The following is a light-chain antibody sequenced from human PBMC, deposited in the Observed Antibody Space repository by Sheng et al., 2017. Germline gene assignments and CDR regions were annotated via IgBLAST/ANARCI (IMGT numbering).Light chain of an antibody. CDR1: NIGSKD. V-gene: IGLV3-21*02. Sequence: SYELTQPPSVSVAPGQTARITCGGNNIGSKDVHWYQQRPGQAPVLVVYDDSDRPSGIPERFSGSNSANMATLAISRVEAGDEADYYCQVWDSGSDQRVFGGGTKLTVL. CDR2: DDS. CDR3: QVWDSGSDQRV. J-gene: IGLJ3*02.